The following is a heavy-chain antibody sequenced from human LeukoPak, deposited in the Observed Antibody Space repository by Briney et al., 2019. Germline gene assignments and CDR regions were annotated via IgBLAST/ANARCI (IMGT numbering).Heavy chain of an antibody. CDR1: GGSISSYY. V-gene: IGHV4-59*01. Sequence: SETLSLTCTVSGGSISSYYWSWIRQPPGKGLEWIGYIYYSGSTNYNPSLKSRVTISVDTSKNQFSLKLSSVTAADTAVYYCARSSRITMVRRSIGAFDIWGQGTMVTVSS. D-gene: IGHD3-10*01. CDR3: ARSSRITMVRRSIGAFDI. CDR2: IYYSGST. J-gene: IGHJ3*02.